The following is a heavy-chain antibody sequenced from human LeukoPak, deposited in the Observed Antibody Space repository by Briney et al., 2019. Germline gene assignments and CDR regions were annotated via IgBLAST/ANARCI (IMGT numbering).Heavy chain of an antibody. CDR3: ARVNQVGTIDY. CDR2: MYYRGNT. Sequence: SETLSLTCTGSGGSLSSYYWSWLRQPPGKGLEWIGYMYYRGNTNYDPSLKSRVTISVHTSKHQFSLKLSSVTAADTAVYYCARVNQVGTIDYWGQGTLVTVSS. J-gene: IGHJ4*02. CDR1: GGSLSSYY. D-gene: IGHD1-26*01. V-gene: IGHV4-59*01.